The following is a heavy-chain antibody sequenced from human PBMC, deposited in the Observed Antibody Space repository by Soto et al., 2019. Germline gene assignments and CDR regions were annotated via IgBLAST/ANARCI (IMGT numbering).Heavy chain of an antibody. V-gene: IGHV1-69*02. CDR1: GGTFSSYT. CDR2: IIPILGIA. D-gene: IGHD5-12*01. Sequence: SVKVSCKASGGTFSSYTISWVRQAPGQGLEWMGRIIPILGIANYAQKFQGRVTITADKSTSTAYMELSSLRSEDTAVYYCARSRDGYNFPNDWGQGTLVTVSS. CDR3: ARSRDGYNFPND. J-gene: IGHJ4*02.